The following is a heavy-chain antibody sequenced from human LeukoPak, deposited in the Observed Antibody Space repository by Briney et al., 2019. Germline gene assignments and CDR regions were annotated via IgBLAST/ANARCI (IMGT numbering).Heavy chain of an antibody. CDR1: GGSISSYY. CDR2: IYTSGST. J-gene: IGHJ3*02. D-gene: IGHD2-2*01. CDR3: ARAGGVVVPAISNAFDI. Sequence: SETLSLTCTVSGGSISSYYWSWIRQPPGKGLEWIERIYTSGSTNYNPSLKSRVTMSVDTSKNQFSLKLSSVTAADTAVYYCARAGGVVVPAISNAFDIWGQGTMVTVSS. V-gene: IGHV4-4*07.